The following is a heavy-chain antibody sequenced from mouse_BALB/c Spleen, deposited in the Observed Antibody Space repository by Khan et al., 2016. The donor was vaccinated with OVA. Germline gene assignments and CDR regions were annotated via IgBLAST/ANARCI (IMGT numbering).Heavy chain of an antibody. J-gene: IGHJ2*01. CDR3: ARTARIKY. CDR1: GYSITSGYG. Sequence: EVQLQESGPGLVKPSQSLSLTYPVTGYSITSGYGWNWIRQFPGNKLEWMGYISYSGSTNYNPSLKSRISITRDTSKNQFFLQLNSVTTEDTATYYCARTARIKYWGQGTTLTVSS. CDR2: ISYSGST. V-gene: IGHV3-2*02. D-gene: IGHD1-2*01.